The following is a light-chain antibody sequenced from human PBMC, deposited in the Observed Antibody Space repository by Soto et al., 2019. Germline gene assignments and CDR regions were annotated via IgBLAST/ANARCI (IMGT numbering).Light chain of an antibody. CDR2: AAS. V-gene: IGKV1-39*01. CDR1: NNIIIY. Sequence: EIQNSRLTSWLSAAVGNRVTITCRASNNIIIYLNWYQQKPGKAPKLLIYAASSLQSGVPARFSGSGSGTDFTLTISSLQPEDFVTYYCQQSYSTTITLGQRPRLEIK. CDR3: QQSYSTTIT. J-gene: IGKJ5*01.